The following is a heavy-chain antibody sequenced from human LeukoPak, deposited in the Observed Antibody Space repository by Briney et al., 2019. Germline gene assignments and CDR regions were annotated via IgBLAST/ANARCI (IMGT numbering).Heavy chain of an antibody. D-gene: IGHD2-15*01. J-gene: IGHJ4*02. CDR1: GYTFTDYY. CDR2: IDPNSGGT. V-gene: IGHV1-2*02. CDR3: ARGLGPGYCSGGPCYPNLYFDY. Sequence: ASVKVSCKASGYTFTDYYMHWVRQAHGQGHEWMGWIDPNSGGTNYAQKFQGRVTMTRDTSINTAYMELSRLRSDDTAVYYCARGLGPGYCSGGPCYPNLYFDYWGQGTLVTVSS.